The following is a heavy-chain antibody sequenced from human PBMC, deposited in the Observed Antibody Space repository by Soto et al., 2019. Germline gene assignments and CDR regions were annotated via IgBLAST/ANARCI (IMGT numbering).Heavy chain of an antibody. CDR2: IYPGDSDT. Sequence: PGESLKISCKGSGYSFTSYWIGWVRQMPGKGLEWMGIIYPGDSDTRYSPSFQGQVTISADKSISTAHLQWSSRKASDTAMYYCARGERGGYDFTSSAFDIWGQGTMVTVSS. D-gene: IGHD5-12*01. CDR1: GYSFTSYW. V-gene: IGHV5-51*01. CDR3: ARGERGGYDFTSSAFDI. J-gene: IGHJ3*02.